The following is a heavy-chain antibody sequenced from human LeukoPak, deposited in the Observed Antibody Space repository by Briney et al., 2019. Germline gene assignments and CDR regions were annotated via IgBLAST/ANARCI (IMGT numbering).Heavy chain of an antibody. CDR3: ATSIVTIFGVAAQTFDY. Sequence: PSETLSLTCTVSGGSISSGGYYWSWIRQPPGKGLEWIGYIYHSGSTYYNPSLKSRVTISVDRSKNQFSLKLSSVTAADTAVYYCATSIVTIFGVAAQTFDYWGQGTLVTVSS. CDR1: GGSISSGGYY. D-gene: IGHD3-3*01. CDR2: IYHSGST. V-gene: IGHV4-30-2*01. J-gene: IGHJ4*02.